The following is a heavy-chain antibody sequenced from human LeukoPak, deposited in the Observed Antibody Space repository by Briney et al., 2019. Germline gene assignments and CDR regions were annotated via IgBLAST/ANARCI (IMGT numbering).Heavy chain of an antibody. V-gene: IGHV3-21*01. CDR1: GFTFSSYS. D-gene: IGHD6-19*01. CDR2: ISSSSSYI. CDR3: ARIRGSGCADY. Sequence: GGSLRLSCAASGFTFSSYSMNWVRQAPGKGLEWVSSISSSSSYIYYADSVKGRFTISRDNAKTSLYLQMNSLRADDTAVYYCARIRGSGCADYWGQGTLVTVSS. J-gene: IGHJ4*02.